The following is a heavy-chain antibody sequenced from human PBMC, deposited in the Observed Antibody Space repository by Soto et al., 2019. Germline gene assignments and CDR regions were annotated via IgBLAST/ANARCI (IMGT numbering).Heavy chain of an antibody. D-gene: IGHD6-19*01. V-gene: IGHV1-24*01. J-gene: IGHJ4*02. CDR3: ACEWLGQTNFDY. Sequence: ASVKVSCKVSGYTLTELSMHWVRQAPGKRLEWMGGFDPEDGETIYAQKFQGRVTMTEDTSTDTAYMELSSLRSEDTAVYYCACEWLGQTNFDYWGQGTLVTVSS. CDR2: FDPEDGET. CDR1: GYTLTELS.